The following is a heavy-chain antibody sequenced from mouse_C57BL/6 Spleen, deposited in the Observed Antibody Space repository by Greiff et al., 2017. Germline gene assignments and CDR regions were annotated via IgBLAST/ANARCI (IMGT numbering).Heavy chain of an antibody. D-gene: IGHD2-12*01. Sequence: EVKLVESGGGLVKPGGSLKLSCAASGFTFSSYAMSWVRQTPEKRLEWVATISDGGSYTYYPDNVKGRFTISRDTAKNNLYLQMSHLKSEDTAMYYCARLRQYFDVWGTGTTVTVSS. CDR1: GFTFSSYA. CDR3: ARLRQYFDV. V-gene: IGHV5-4*03. CDR2: ISDGGSYT. J-gene: IGHJ1*03.